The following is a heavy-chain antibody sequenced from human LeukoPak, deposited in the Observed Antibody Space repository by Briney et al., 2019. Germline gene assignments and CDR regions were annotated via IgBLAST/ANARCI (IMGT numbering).Heavy chain of an antibody. CDR1: GGSINSYY. CDR3: ARFAYRESYWFDP. CDR2: TSTSGST. V-gene: IGHV4-4*07. D-gene: IGHD4-11*01. Sequence: SETLSLTCTVSGGSINSYYWSWIRQPAGKGLEWIGRTSTSGSTNYNPSLNSRVTMSVDTSKNQFSLKLKSVTAADTAVYYCARFAYRESYWFDPWGQGTLVTVSS. J-gene: IGHJ5*02.